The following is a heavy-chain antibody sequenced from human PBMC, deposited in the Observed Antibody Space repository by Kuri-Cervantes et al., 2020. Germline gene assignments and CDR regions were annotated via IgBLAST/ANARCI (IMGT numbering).Heavy chain of an antibody. D-gene: IGHD3-3*01. CDR2: ISAYNGNT. J-gene: IGHJ4*02. CDR3: ARASSYYDFTW. V-gene: IGHV1-18*01. Sequence: ASVKVSCKASGYTFTSYGISWVRQAPGQGLEWMGWISAYNGNTNYAQKLQGRVTMTRNTSISTAYMELSSLRSEDTAVYYCARASSYYDFTWWGQGTLVTVSS. CDR1: GYTFTSYG.